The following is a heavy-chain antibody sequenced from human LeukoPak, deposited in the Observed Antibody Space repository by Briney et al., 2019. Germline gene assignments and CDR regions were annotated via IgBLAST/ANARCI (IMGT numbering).Heavy chain of an antibody. V-gene: IGHV3-20*04. D-gene: IGHD3-22*01. CDR3: ARDLGQYYDTSDNWFDP. Sequence: GGSLRLSCAASGFNFDDYVMSWVRQAPGKGLEWVSGINSDGINTSYADSVKGRFTISRDNAKNTLNLQMNSLRAEDTAVYYCARDLGQYYDTSDNWFDPWGQGTLATVSS. J-gene: IGHJ5*02. CDR2: INSDGINT. CDR1: GFNFDDYV.